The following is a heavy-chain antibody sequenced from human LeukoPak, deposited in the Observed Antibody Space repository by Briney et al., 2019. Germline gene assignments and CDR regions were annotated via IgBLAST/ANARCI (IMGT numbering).Heavy chain of an antibody. CDR3: ARGDCSGGSCYLSLTTIDY. D-gene: IGHD2-15*01. CDR1: GFTFSSYS. Sequence: GGSLRLSCAASGFTFSSYSMNWVRQAPGKGLEWVSYISSSSNTIYYADSVKGRFTISRDNAKNSLYLQMNSLRAEDTAVYYCARGDCSGGSCYLSLTTIDYWGQGTLVTVSS. J-gene: IGHJ4*02. CDR2: ISSSSNTI. V-gene: IGHV3-48*01.